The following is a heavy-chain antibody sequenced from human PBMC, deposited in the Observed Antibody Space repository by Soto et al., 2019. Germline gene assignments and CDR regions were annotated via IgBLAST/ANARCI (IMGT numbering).Heavy chain of an antibody. V-gene: IGHV4-39*01. D-gene: IGHD6-13*01. CDR2: IYYSGST. CDR1: GGSISSSSYY. J-gene: IGHJ4*02. Sequence: SETLSLTCTVSGGSISSSSYYWGWIRQPPGKGLEWIGSIYYSGSTYYNPSLKSRVTISVDTSKNQFSLKLISVTAADTAVYYCARQPGTTLDYWGQGTLVTVSS. CDR3: ARQPGTTLDY.